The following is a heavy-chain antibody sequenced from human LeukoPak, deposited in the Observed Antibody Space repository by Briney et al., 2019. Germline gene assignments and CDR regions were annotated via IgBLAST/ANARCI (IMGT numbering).Heavy chain of an antibody. Sequence: ASVKVSCKASGYTFTGYYMHWVRQAPGQGLEWMGWINPNSGGTNYAQKFQGRVTMTRDTSISTAYMELSRLRSGDTAVYYCARFPSGSYSDYFDYWGQGTLVTVSS. V-gene: IGHV1-2*02. CDR2: INPNSGGT. J-gene: IGHJ4*02. CDR1: GYTFTGYY. CDR3: ARFPSGSYSDYFDY. D-gene: IGHD1-26*01.